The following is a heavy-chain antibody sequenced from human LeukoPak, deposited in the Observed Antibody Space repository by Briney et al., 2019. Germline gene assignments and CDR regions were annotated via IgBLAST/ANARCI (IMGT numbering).Heavy chain of an antibody. CDR2: ITYDGYYK. Sequence: GGSLRLSCAASGFTFSNYGMHWVRQAPGKGLEWVALITYDGYYKYYSDSVKGRFTISSDTSKNTLYLQMNSLRAEDTAVYYCARDLSPVVRASPMGYWGQGTLVTVSS. V-gene: IGHV3-30*03. J-gene: IGHJ4*02. D-gene: IGHD3-10*01. CDR3: ARDLSPVVRASPMGY. CDR1: GFTFSNYG.